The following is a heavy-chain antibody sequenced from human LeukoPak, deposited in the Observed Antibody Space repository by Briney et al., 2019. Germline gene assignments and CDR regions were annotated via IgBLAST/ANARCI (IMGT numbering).Heavy chain of an antibody. V-gene: IGHV4-59*12. CDR2: IYFSGTT. CDR1: GGSISNYY. CDR3: ASGSSGWHNDY. Sequence: SETLSLTCTVSGGSISNYYWSWLRQPPGKGLEWIGYIYFSGTTNINPSLKSRVTMSVDTSKNQFSLKLSSVTAADTAVYYCASGSSGWHNDYWGQGTLVTVSS. J-gene: IGHJ4*02. D-gene: IGHD6-19*01.